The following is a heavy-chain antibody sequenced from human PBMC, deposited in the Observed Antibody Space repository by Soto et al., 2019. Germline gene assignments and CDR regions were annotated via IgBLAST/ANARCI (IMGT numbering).Heavy chain of an antibody. CDR1: GGSISSGGYS. V-gene: IGHV4-30-2*01. Sequence: SETLSLTCAVSGGSISSGGYSWGWIRQTPVKGLEWIGYIYHSGSTYYNPPLRSRVTISVDRSKNQFSLKLSSVTAAYTAVYYCARVPDYWCQGTRVTVSS. CDR2: IYHSGST. CDR3: ARVPDY. J-gene: IGHJ4*02.